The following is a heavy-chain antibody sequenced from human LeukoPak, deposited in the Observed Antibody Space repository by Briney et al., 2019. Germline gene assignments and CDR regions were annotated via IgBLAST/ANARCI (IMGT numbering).Heavy chain of an antibody. Sequence: PGGSLRLSCAAPKSTFSNDAMAWVRQAPGKGLGWVSSISGSGDSTFYAASVKGRLPISRDKTKNTLYLQMNSVRAEDTAVYYCASAHGMDVWGQGTTVTVSS. V-gene: IGHV3-23*01. J-gene: IGHJ6*02. CDR3: ASAHGMDV. CDR1: KSTFSNDA. CDR2: ISGSGDST.